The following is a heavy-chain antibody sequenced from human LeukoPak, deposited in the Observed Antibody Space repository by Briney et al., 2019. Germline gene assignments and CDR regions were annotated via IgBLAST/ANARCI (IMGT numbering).Heavy chain of an antibody. J-gene: IGHJ4*02. CDR2: INTDGRGT. CDR1: GFTFSSYW. V-gene: IGHV3-74*01. CDR3: ARASSSSCDS. Sequence: GSLRLSCAASGFTFSSYWMHWVRQAPGKGLVWVSRINTDGRGTIYADPGKGRFTISRDNAKNTLYLQMNSLRAEDTAVYYCARASSSSCDSWGQGTLVTVSS. D-gene: IGHD6-13*01.